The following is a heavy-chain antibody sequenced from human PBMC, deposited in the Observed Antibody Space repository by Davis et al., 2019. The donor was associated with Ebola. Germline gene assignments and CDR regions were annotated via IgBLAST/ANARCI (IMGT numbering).Heavy chain of an antibody. CDR2: ISSSSSYI. V-gene: IGHV3-21*01. CDR3: ASPTRRDYYGSGSYYPDAFDI. D-gene: IGHD3-10*01. J-gene: IGHJ3*02. CDR1: GFTFSSYS. Sequence: GESLKISCAASGFTFSSYSMNWVRQAPGKGLEWVSSISSSSSYIYYADSVKGRFTISRDNAKNSLYLQMNSLRAEDTAVYYCASPTRRDYYGSGSYYPDAFDIWGQGTMVTVSS.